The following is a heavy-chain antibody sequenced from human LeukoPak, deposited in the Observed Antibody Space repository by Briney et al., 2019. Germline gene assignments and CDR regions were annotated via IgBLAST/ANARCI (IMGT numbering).Heavy chain of an antibody. CDR2: IIPIFGTA. Sequence: SVKVSCKASGGTFSSYAISWVRQAPGQGLEWMGGIIPIFGTANYAQKFQGRVTITADKSTSTAYMELSSLRSEDTAVYYCARGTLAVAGQVFDYWGQGTLVTVSS. CDR1: GGTFSSYA. CDR3: ARGTLAVAGQVFDY. J-gene: IGHJ4*02. D-gene: IGHD6-19*01. V-gene: IGHV1-69*06.